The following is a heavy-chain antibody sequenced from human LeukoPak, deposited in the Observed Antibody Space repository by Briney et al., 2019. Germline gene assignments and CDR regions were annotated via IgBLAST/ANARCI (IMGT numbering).Heavy chain of an antibody. Sequence: SETLSLTCTVSGVSISSSSYYWGWIRQPPGKGLEWIGSIYYSGSTYYNPSLKSRVTISVDTSKNQFSLKLSSVTAADTAVYYCAKDDAWLRFGEWSQGTLVTVSS. CDR2: IYYSGST. CDR1: GVSISSSSYY. CDR3: AKDDAWLRFGE. V-gene: IGHV4-39*07. J-gene: IGHJ4*02. D-gene: IGHD3-10*01.